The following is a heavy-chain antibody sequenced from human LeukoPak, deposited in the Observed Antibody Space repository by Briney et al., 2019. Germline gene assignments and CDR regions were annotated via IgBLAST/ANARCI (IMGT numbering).Heavy chain of an antibody. CDR2: MNPNSGNT. CDR1: GYTFTSYD. CDR3: ARDREYYYDSSGYSYQTYDAFDI. D-gene: IGHD3-22*01. V-gene: IGHV1-8*01. J-gene: IGHJ3*02. Sequence: GASVKVSCKASGYTFTSYDINWVRQATGQGLEWMGWMNPNSGNTGYAQKFQGRVTMTRDTSISTAYMELSRLRSDDTAVYYCARDREYYYDSSGYSYQTYDAFDIWGQGTMVTVSS.